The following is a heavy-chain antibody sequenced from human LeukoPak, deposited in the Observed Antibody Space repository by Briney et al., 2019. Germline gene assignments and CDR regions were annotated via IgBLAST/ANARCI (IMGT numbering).Heavy chain of an antibody. Sequence: ASVKVSCKASGGTFSSYAISWVRQAPGQGLEWMGWINPNSGGTNYAQKFQGRVTMTRDTSISTAYMELSRLRSDDTAVYYCARIPLYSSSSGSDYWGQGTLVTVSS. J-gene: IGHJ4*02. CDR2: INPNSGGT. CDR3: ARIPLYSSSSGSDY. CDR1: GGTFSSYA. V-gene: IGHV1-2*02. D-gene: IGHD6-6*01.